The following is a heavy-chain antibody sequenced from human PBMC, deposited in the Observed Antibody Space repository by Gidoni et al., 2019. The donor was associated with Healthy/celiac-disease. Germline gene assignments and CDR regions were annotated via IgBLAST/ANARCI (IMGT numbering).Heavy chain of an antibody. J-gene: IGHJ6*02. CDR2: ISSSSSTI. Sequence: EVQLVESGGGLVQPGGSLRLSCAASGFTFSCYSMNWGRQAPGKGLEWVSYISSSSSTIYYADSVKGRFTISRDNAKNSLYLQMNSLRAEDTAVYYCARREYYYDSSGLYGMDVWGQGTTVTVSS. D-gene: IGHD3-22*01. CDR1: GFTFSCYS. V-gene: IGHV3-48*01. CDR3: ARREYYYDSSGLYGMDV.